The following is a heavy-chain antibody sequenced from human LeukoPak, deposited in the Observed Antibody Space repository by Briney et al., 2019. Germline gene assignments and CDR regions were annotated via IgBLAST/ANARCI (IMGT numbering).Heavy chain of an antibody. CDR1: RGSINSGSYY. V-gene: IGHV4-61*02. J-gene: IGHJ3*01. CDR2: ISTSGRT. CDR3: SSSAWYFRGYDAFDV. Sequence: PSETLSLTCTVSRGSINSGSYYWSWIRQPAGKGLEWIGRISTSGRTNYNPSLKSRVTISVDTSKNQFSLKLSSVTAADTAVDYCSSSAWYFRGYDAFDVWGQGTVVTVFS. D-gene: IGHD6-19*01.